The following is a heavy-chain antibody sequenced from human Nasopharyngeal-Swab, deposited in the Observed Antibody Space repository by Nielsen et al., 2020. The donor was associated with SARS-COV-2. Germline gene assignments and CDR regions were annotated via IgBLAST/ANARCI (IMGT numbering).Heavy chain of an antibody. CDR1: GFTFSSYA. Sequence: GGSLRLSCAASGFTFSSYAMHWVRQASGKGLEWVAVISYDGSNKYYADSVKGRFTISRDNSKNTLYLQMNSLRAEDTAVYYCAREYYDSSGYYGGWYFDLWGRGTLVTVSS. V-gene: IGHV3-30-3*01. CDR2: ISYDGSNK. J-gene: IGHJ2*01. CDR3: AREYYDSSGYYGGWYFDL. D-gene: IGHD3-22*01.